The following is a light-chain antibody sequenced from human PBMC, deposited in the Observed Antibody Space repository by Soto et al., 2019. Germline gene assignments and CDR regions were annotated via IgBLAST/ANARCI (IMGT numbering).Light chain of an antibody. CDR1: SSDVGAYNY. Sequence: QSPLTQPASVSGSPGQSITISCTGTSSDVGAYNYVSWYQQHPDKAPKLMIYEVSDRPSGVSNRFSGSKSGNTASLTISGLQAEDEADYYCSSYTTTATVVFGGGTKVTVL. CDR2: EVS. V-gene: IGLV2-14*01. CDR3: SSYTTTATVV. J-gene: IGLJ2*01.